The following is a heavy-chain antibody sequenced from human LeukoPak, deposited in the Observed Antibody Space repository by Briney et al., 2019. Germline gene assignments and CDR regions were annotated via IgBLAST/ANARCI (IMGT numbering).Heavy chain of an antibody. D-gene: IGHD6-19*01. Sequence: GASVTVSCKASGYTFTSYDINWVRQATGQGLEWMGWMNPNSGNTGYAQKFQGRVTITRNTSISTAYMELSSLRSEDTAVYYCARDSSGWYESDYWGQGTLVTVSS. V-gene: IGHV1-8*03. CDR3: ARDSSGWYESDY. J-gene: IGHJ4*02. CDR1: GYTFTSYD. CDR2: MNPNSGNT.